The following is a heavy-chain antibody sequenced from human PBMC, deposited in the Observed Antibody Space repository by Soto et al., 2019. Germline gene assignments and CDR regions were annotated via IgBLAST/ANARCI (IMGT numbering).Heavy chain of an antibody. J-gene: IGHJ4*02. CDR1: GFTFSNFA. Sequence: EVQLLESGGDLIQPGGSLRLSCAASGFTFSNFAMSWVRQAPGKGLEWVSAISAGGDSANHADSVQGRFTISRDNSKNTLYLQMNSLSVDDTAVYYCARNYFDSRGSLWGQGTLVTVSS. CDR2: ISAGGDSA. D-gene: IGHD3-22*01. V-gene: IGHV3-23*01. CDR3: ARNYFDSRGSL.